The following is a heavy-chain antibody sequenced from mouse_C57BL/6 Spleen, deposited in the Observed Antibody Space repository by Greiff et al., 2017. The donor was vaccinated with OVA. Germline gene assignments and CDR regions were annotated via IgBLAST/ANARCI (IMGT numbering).Heavy chain of an antibody. J-gene: IGHJ1*03. D-gene: IGHD1-1*01. CDR3: ARGEGSSYWYFDV. CDR1: GYSITSGYY. V-gene: IGHV3-6*01. Sequence: EVQLQQSGPGLVKPSQSLSLTCSVTGYSITSGYYWTWIRQFPGNKLEWMGYISYDGSNNYNPSLKNRISITRDTSKNQFFLKLNSVTTEDTATYYCARGEGSSYWYFDVWGTGTTVTVSS. CDR2: ISYDGSN.